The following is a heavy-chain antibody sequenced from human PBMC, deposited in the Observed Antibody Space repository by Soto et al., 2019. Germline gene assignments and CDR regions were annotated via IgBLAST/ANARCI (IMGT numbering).Heavy chain of an antibody. CDR3: ARIYALGQAAFEL. J-gene: IGHJ3*01. D-gene: IGHD3-16*01. Sequence: EVQLVESGGGLVQPGGSLRLSCAASGFTLSIYSMHWVRQAPGKGLEFVSAIHYDGVSTFYANSVKGRFTISRDTSKNTLYLRMGSLSAEEMDVYYCARIYALGQAAFELWGQGTMVTVSS. V-gene: IGHV3-64*01. CDR1: GFTLSIYS. CDR2: IHYDGVST.